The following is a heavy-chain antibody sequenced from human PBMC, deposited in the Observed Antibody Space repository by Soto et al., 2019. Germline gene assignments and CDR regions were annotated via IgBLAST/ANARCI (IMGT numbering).Heavy chain of an antibody. J-gene: IGHJ4*02. CDR2: IYYSGST. V-gene: IGHV4-31*03. CDR3: ARVDSSSWYYFDY. CDR1: GGSISSGGYY. Sequence: SETLSLTCTVSGGSISSGGYYWSWIRQHPGKGLEWIGYIYYSGSTYYNPSLKSRVTISVDTSKNQLSLKLSSVTAADTAVYYCARVDSSSWYYFDYWGQGTLVTVSS. D-gene: IGHD6-13*01.